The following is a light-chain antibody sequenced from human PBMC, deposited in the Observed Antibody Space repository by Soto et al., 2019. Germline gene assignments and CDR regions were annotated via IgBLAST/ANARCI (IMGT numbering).Light chain of an antibody. Sequence: DIQMTQSPATLSASVGDRVIITCRASQSVRSWLAWYQQKPGTAPKLLIFDASRLESGVPSRFSGSASGTEFTLTISSLQPDDFATYYCQQYDNYPLTFGGGTKVDIK. V-gene: IGKV1-5*01. CDR2: DAS. CDR1: QSVRSW. CDR3: QQYDNYPLT. J-gene: IGKJ4*01.